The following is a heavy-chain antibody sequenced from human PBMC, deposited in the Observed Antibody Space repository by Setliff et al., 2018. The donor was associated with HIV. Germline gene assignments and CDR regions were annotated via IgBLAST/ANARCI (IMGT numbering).Heavy chain of an antibody. J-gene: IGHJ5*02. V-gene: IGHV4-61*09. CDR1: GGSMSSGSYS. CDR3: ARGRTIGVSAVFFDP. CDR2: VYVGGTV. Sequence: SETLSLTCTVSGGSMSSGSYSWTWLRQPAGKEPELIGHVYVGGTVIYNPSLASRLTISIVPSKNQFSLDLRSVTAADTAKYYCARGRTIGVSAVFFDPWGQGIPVTVSS. D-gene: IGHD3-3*01.